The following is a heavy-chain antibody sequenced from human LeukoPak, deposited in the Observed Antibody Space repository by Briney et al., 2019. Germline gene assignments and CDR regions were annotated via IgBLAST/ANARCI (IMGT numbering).Heavy chain of an antibody. D-gene: IGHD3-3*01. J-gene: IGHJ2*01. CDR1: VGSITSHY. V-gene: IGHV4-59*11. Sequence: SETLSLTCTVSVGSITSHYWSWIRQAPGKGLEWVGHMHSNGRTNYKSSLQSRVTISLDTSRNEFSLKMTSVTAADTAVYFCAGETIMIFGVGLGYFDLWGRGTLVTVSS. CDR2: MHSNGRT. CDR3: AGETIMIFGVGLGYFDL.